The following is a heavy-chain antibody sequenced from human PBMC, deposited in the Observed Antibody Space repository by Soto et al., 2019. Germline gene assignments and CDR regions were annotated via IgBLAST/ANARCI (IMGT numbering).Heavy chain of an antibody. CDR2: ISYDGSNK. D-gene: IGHD3-3*01. Sequence: PPGGSLRLSCAASGFTFSSYGMHWVRQAPGKGLEWVAVISYDGSNKYYADSVKGRFTISRDNSKNTLYLQMNSLRAEDTAVYYCAKDLAGYYDFWSGYYGYYGMDVWGQGTTVTVSS. J-gene: IGHJ6*02. CDR1: GFTFSSYG. CDR3: AKDLAGYYDFWSGYYGYYGMDV. V-gene: IGHV3-30*18.